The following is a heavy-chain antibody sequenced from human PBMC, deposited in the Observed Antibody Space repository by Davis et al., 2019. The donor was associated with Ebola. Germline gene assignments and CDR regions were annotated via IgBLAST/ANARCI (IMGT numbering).Heavy chain of an antibody. CDR3: ARGLPGKRKGNYYFDY. V-gene: IGHV4-59*08. CDR2: IYYSGST. D-gene: IGHD3-10*01. Sequence: PSETLSLTCTVSGGPISSYYWSWIRQPPGKGLEWIGYIYYSGSTNYNPSLKSRVTISVDTSKHQFSLELSSVTAADTAVYYCARGLPGKRKGNYYFDYWGQGTLVTVSS. CDR1: GGPISSYY. J-gene: IGHJ4*02.